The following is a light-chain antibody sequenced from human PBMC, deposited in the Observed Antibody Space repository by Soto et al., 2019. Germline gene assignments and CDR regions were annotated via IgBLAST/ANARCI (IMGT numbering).Light chain of an antibody. CDR3: QQYEIWPLT. CDR1: RVVPTN. Sequence: EVVMTQSPATLSVSPGVKATLSSGPSRVVPTNLAGYQQKPGQAPRLLTFDTSTRATDIPIRFTGGGSGTEFTLTISSLQSEDSAVYYCQQYEIWPLTFGGGTKVEIK. J-gene: IGKJ4*01. V-gene: IGKV3-15*01. CDR2: DTS.